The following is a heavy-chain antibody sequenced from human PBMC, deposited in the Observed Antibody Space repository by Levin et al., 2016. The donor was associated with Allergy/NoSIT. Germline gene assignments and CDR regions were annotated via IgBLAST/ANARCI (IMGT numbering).Heavy chain of an antibody. J-gene: IGHJ4*02. CDR3: AKGGVGYSYHIDY. V-gene: IGHV3-23*01. CDR1: GFTFSSYT. D-gene: IGHD5-24*01. Sequence: GESLKISCAASGFTFSSYTMTWVRQAPGKGLEWVSGISASGGSTYFADSVKGRFTISRDNSKNTLYVQMNSLRAEDTAVYYCAKGGVGYSYHIDYWGQGTLVTVSS. CDR2: ISASGGST.